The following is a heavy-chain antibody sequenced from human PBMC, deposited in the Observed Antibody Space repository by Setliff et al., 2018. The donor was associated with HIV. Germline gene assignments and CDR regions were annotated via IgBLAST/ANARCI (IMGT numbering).Heavy chain of an antibody. CDR2: TNSDGTTT. J-gene: IGHJ5*02. V-gene: IGHV3-74*01. CDR3: ARGGNNWNPHTVIHSRVCGGHRGQPQGELVLGRVYGDGDSALDGQIVVSGPTIIDTPNPLQPLP. Sequence: GGSLRLSCAASGFTFTNYWMHWVRQAPGKGLMWVSRTNSDGTTTTYADSVKGRFTISRDNAENTLYLQMNSLRAEDTAVYYCARGGNNWNPHTVIHSRVCGGHRGQPQGELVLGRVYGDGDSALDGQIVVSGPTIIDTPNPLQPLPWG. CDR1: GFTFTNYW. D-gene: IGHD1-20*01.